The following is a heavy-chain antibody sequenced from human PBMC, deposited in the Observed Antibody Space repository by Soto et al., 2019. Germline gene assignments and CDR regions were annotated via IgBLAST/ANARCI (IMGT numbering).Heavy chain of an antibody. CDR3: ARALSVAQYFYYMDV. D-gene: IGHD5-12*01. CDR2: ISPYNGDT. CDR1: GYTFTTYG. V-gene: IGHV1-18*01. Sequence: ASVKVSCKTSGYTFTTYGISWVRQAPGQGLEWMGWISPYNGDTHYAEKIQGRLTMTTDTSTTSAYMELRTLSSDDRAIYFCARALSVAQYFYYMDVWGKGTTVTVSS. J-gene: IGHJ6*03.